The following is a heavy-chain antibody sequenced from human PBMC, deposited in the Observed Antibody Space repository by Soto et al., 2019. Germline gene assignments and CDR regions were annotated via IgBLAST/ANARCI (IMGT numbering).Heavy chain of an antibody. CDR1: GFTFSNAW. CDR3: TTDLRTYYYDSSGYYSYYFDY. D-gene: IGHD3-22*01. V-gene: IGHV3-15*01. CDR2: IKSKTDGGTT. Sequence: GGSLRLSCAASGFTFSNAWMSWVRQAPGKGLEWVGRIKSKTDGGTTDYAAPVKGRFTISRDDSKNTLYLQMNSLKTEDTAVYYCTTDLRTYYYDSSGYYSYYFDYWGQGTLVTVSS. J-gene: IGHJ4*02.